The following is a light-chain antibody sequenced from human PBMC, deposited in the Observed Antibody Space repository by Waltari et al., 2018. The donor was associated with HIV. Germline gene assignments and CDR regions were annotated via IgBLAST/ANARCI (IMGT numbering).Light chain of an antibody. CDR3: QSYDRSLSGVI. V-gene: IGLV1-40*01. J-gene: IGLJ2*01. CDR1: TSNIAAGSD. Sequence: QSVLTQPPSVSGAPGQRVTISSTGNTSNIAAGSDVHWYPQLPGTAPKLLIYGDANRPSGVPDRFSGSTSGTSASLAITGLRAEDECDYYCQSYDRSLSGVIFGGGTKLTVL. CDR2: GDA.